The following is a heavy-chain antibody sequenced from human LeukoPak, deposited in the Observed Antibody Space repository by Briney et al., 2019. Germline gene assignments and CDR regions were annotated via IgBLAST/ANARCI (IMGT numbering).Heavy chain of an antibody. CDR2: IYTSGST. CDR1: GGSISSYY. CDR3: ARATAYYYGSGSYYNGLDY. J-gene: IGHJ4*02. Sequence: SETLSLTCTVSGGSISSYYWSWIRQPAGKGLEWIGRIYTSGSTTYNPSLKSRVTISVDTSKNQFSLKLSSVTAADTAVYYCARATAYYYGSGSYYNGLDYWGQGTLVTVSS. D-gene: IGHD3-10*01. V-gene: IGHV4-4*07.